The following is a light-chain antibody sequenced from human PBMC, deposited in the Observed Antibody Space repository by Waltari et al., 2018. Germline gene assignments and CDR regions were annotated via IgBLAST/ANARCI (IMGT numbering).Light chain of an antibody. CDR3: SSYTSSITWV. CDR1: SSDVAAYNY. Sequence: QSALTQPASVSGSPGQSITISCTGTSSDVAAYNYVSWYQQHPGKAPRLMIFEVTNRPSGVSNRFSGSKSGNTASLTISGLQAEDEGDYYCSSYTSSITWVFGGGTKLTVL. CDR2: EVT. V-gene: IGLV2-14*01. J-gene: IGLJ3*02.